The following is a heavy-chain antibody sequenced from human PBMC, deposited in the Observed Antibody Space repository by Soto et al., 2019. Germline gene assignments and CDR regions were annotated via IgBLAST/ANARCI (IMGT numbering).Heavy chain of an antibody. J-gene: IGHJ4*02. D-gene: IGHD2-2*01. Sequence: ASVKVSCKASRYTFTKYFTQWVRQATGQGLEWMGWMNPNSGNTGYAQKFQGRVTMTRNTSISTAYMELSSLRSEDTAVYYCAREGYCSSTSCPFDYWGQGTLVTVSS. CDR2: MNPNSGNT. CDR3: AREGYCSSTSCPFDY. CDR1: RYTFTKYF. V-gene: IGHV1-8*01.